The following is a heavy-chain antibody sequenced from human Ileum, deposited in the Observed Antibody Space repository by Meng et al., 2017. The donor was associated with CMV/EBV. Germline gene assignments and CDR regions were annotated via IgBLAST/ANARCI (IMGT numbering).Heavy chain of an antibody. D-gene: IGHD6-19*01. V-gene: IGHV4-30-4*01. Sequence: QESGPGPVKPPQTLSPTCTVSCDSLSTGDYYWSVIRQPPGKGPEWIGYIYYSGSTLYNPSLKSPVTISLDKSKNQFSLRLRSVTAADTAVYFCAREGGGWYFDSWGQGTLVTVSS. CDR3: AREGGGWYFDS. CDR1: CDSLSTGDYY. CDR2: IYYSGST. J-gene: IGHJ4*02.